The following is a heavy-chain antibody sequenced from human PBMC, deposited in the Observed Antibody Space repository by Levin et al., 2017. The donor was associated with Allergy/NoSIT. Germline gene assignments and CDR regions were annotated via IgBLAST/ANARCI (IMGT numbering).Heavy chain of an antibody. CDR3: TRGSGWGGDY. Sequence: GGSLRLSCEASGFTFSTSWMSWVRQAPGKGLEWVATIKQGGSDKYYVDSVKGRFTISRDNARNSLYLQMYSLRAEDTAVYYCTRGSGWGGDYWGQGTLVTVSS. J-gene: IGHJ4*02. D-gene: IGHD6-19*01. V-gene: IGHV3-7*04. CDR2: IKQGGSDK. CDR1: GFTFSTSW.